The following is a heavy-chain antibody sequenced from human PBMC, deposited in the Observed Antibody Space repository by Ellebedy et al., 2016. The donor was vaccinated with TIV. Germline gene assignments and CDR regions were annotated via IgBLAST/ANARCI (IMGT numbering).Heavy chain of an antibody. V-gene: IGHV3-23*01. CDR3: AKDLANWGIRFFDL. Sequence: GESLKISCAASGFTFSSYAMSWVRQAPGKGLEWVSAISGSGDSTYYADSVKGRFTISRDNSKDTFYLQMNRLRVEDTAVYYCAKDLANWGIRFFDLWGRGTLVTVSS. J-gene: IGHJ2*01. CDR1: GFTFSSYA. D-gene: IGHD7-27*01. CDR2: ISGSGDST.